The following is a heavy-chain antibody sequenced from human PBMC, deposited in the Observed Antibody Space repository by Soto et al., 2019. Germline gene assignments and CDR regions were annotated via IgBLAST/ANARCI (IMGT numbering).Heavy chain of an antibody. Sequence: PSETLSLTCTVSGGSISSGGYYWRWIRQPPGKGLEWIGYIYYSGGTNYNPSLKSRVTISVDTSKNQFSLKLSSVTAADTAVYYCARRYGSAFDFWGQGTMVTV. CDR1: GGSISSGGYY. CDR2: IYYSGGT. J-gene: IGHJ3*01. D-gene: IGHD3-10*01. CDR3: ARRYGSAFDF. V-gene: IGHV4-61*08.